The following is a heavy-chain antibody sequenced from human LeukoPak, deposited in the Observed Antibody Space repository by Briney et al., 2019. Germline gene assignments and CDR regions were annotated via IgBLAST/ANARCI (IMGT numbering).Heavy chain of an antibody. J-gene: IGHJ4*02. CDR1: GFTFSSYG. Sequence: GRSLRLSCAASGFTFSSYGMHWVRQAPGKGLEWVAVISYDGSNKYYADSVKGRFTISRDNSKNTLYLQMNSLRAEDTAVYYCAKDRASTSLYSFDYWGQGTLVPVSS. CDR2: ISYDGSNK. V-gene: IGHV3-30*18. CDR3: AKDRASTSLYSFDY. D-gene: IGHD6-13*01.